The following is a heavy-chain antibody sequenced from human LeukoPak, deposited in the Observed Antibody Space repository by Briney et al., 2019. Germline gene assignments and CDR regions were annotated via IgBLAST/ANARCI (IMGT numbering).Heavy chain of an antibody. CDR1: GYTFTDYA. J-gene: IGHJ5*02. V-gene: IGHV1-18*01. Sequence: GASVKVSCKASGYTFTDYAISWVRQAPGQGLEWTGWISVYNGNTNYAEKVQGRVAMTTDTSTSTAYMELRSLRSDDTAVYYCARDYCTNSLCYNNWFDPWGQGTLVTVSS. D-gene: IGHD2-8*01. CDR2: ISVYNGNT. CDR3: ARDYCTNSLCYNNWFDP.